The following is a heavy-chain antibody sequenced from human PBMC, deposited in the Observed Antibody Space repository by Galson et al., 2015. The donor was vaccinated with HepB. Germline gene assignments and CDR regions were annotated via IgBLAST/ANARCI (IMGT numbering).Heavy chain of an antibody. CDR2: ITGSGGNT. CDR1: GFTFSGSA. CDR3: AKGRYQRPLGLFDY. V-gene: IGHV3-23*01. J-gene: IGHJ4*02. D-gene: IGHD6-25*01. Sequence: SLRLSCAASGFTFSGSAMSWVRQAPGKGLEWVSGITGSGGNTYYADSVKGRFTISRDNSENTVYLQMNSLRAEDTAVYYCAKGRYQRPLGLFDYWGQGTVVTVSS.